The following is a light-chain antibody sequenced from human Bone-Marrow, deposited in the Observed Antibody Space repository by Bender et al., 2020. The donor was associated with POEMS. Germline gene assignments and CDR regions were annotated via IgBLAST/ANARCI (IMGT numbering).Light chain of an antibody. J-gene: IGLJ3*02. CDR3: QSYDNSLGGWV. Sequence: QSVLTQPPSVSEAPGQRVTISCTGSSSNIGAGYDIHWYQHLPGTPPKLLIYGNSNRPSGVPDRFSGSKSGTSASLAITGLQAEDEGDYYCQSYDNSLGGWVFGGGTKLTVL. V-gene: IGLV1-40*01. CDR1: SSNIGAGYD. CDR2: GNS.